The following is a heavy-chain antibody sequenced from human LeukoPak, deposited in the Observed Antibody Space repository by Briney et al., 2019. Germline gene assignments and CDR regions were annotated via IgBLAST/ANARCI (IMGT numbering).Heavy chain of an antibody. CDR1: GFTFSSYS. CDR2: ISSSSSYI. J-gene: IGHJ5*02. CDR3: ARDSGSSGWYGENWFDP. D-gene: IGHD6-19*01. V-gene: IGHV3-21*01. Sequence: GGSLRLSCAASGFTFSSYSMNWVRQAPVKGLEWVSSISSSSSYIYYADSVKGRFTISRDNAKNSLYLQMNSLRAEDTAVYYCARDSGSSGWYGENWFDPWGQGTLVTVSS.